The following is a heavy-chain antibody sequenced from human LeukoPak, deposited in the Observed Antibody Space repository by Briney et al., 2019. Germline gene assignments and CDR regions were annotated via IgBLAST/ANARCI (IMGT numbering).Heavy chain of an antibody. CDR2: IYYSGSP. CDR3: AKELYYQGSGVLFDP. CDR1: GGPLSSNY. J-gene: IGHJ5*02. D-gene: IGHD3-10*01. Sequence: SVTLSLTCTVSGGPLSSNYWSWFRQPPGKGLEWIGYIYYSGSPKYNPSLRSRVTISVDTSKNQFSLKLSSVTAADTAVYYCAKELYYQGSGVLFDPWGQGTQVIVSS. V-gene: IGHV4-59*13.